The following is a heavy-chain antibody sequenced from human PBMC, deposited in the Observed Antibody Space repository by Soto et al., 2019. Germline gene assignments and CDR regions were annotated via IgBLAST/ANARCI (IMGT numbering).Heavy chain of an antibody. CDR2: ITGDKGTT. D-gene: IGHD3-9*01. CDR3: AGWTGYGCDVFDT. Sequence: QVQVVQSGPEMRKPGASVRVSCKASGDTFIKNTISWVRQAPGQGLEWMGWITGDKGTTDYAEKFRDRVTMTKDTSTTTAYMELRRLTSDDTAVYYCAGWTGYGCDVFDTWGHGTRVTVSS. CDR1: GDTFIKNT. J-gene: IGHJ3*02. V-gene: IGHV1-18*04.